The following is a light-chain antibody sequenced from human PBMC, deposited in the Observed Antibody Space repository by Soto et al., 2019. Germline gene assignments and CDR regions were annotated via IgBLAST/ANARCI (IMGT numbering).Light chain of an antibody. Sequence: QSALTQPPSASGSPGQSVTISCTGTSGDVGGYDHVSWYQQHPGKAPKLMIYEVTKRPLGVPDRFSGSKSGNTASLTVSGLQAEDEADYYCSSYAGSDNPYVFGTGTKVTVL. CDR3: SSYAGSDNPYV. V-gene: IGLV2-8*01. J-gene: IGLJ1*01. CDR2: EVT. CDR1: SGDVGGYDH.